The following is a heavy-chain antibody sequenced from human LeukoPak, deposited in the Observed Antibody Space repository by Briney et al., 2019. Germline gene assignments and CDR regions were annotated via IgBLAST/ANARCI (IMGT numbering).Heavy chain of an antibody. D-gene: IGHD4-17*01. CDR1: GGSFSGYY. Sequence: SETLSLTCAVYGGSFSGYYWSWIRQPPGKGLEWIGEINHSGSTNYNPSLKSRVTISVDTSKNQFSLKLSSVTAADTAVYYCARSPQGTATTANWLDPWGQGTLVTVSS. CDR2: INHSGST. V-gene: IGHV4-34*01. J-gene: IGHJ5*02. CDR3: ARSPQGTATTANWLDP.